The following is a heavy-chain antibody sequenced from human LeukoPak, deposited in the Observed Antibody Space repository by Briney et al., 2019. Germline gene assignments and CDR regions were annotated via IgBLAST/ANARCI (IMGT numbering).Heavy chain of an antibody. J-gene: IGHJ4*02. CDR3: ARPLDTYSSSSLNFDY. V-gene: IGHV3-21*01. CDR1: GFTFSSYS. D-gene: IGHD6-13*01. CDR2: ISSSSAYI. Sequence: GGPLRLSCAASGFTFSSYSMNWVRQAPGKGLEWVSFISSSSAYIYYADSAKGRFTISRDNAKNSLYLQMNSLRAEDTAVYYCARPLDTYSSSSLNFDYWGQGTLVTVSS.